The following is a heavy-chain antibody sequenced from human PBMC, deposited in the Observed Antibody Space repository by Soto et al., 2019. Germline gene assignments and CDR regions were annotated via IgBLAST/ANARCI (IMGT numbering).Heavy chain of an antibody. J-gene: IGHJ6*02. Sequence: GGSLRLSCAASGFTVSSNYMSWVRQAPGKGLEWVSVIYSGGSTYYADSVKGRFAISRDNSKNTLYLQMNSLRAEDTAVYYCAREIPSGIAAAGYYYYYYGMDVWGQGTTVTVSS. CDR2: IYSGGST. CDR1: GFTVSSNY. D-gene: IGHD6-13*01. V-gene: IGHV3-66*01. CDR3: AREIPSGIAAAGYYYYYYGMDV.